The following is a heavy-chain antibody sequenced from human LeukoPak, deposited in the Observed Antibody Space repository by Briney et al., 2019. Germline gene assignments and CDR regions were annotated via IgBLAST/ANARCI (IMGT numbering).Heavy chain of an antibody. Sequence: SETLSLTCMVSGGSISSSSYYGGWIRQPPGKGLEWIGCIYYSGSTYYSPSLKSRVTISVDTSKHQLTLKLSSVTAADTPVYYCARPLVRGVMLDWFHPWGQGTLVTVSS. CDR1: GGSISSSSYY. J-gene: IGHJ5*02. V-gene: IGHV4-39*01. CDR2: IYYSGST. CDR3: ARPLVRGVMLDWFHP. D-gene: IGHD3-10*01.